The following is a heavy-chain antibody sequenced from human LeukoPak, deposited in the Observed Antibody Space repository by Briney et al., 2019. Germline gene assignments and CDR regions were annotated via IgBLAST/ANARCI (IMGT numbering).Heavy chain of an antibody. CDR1: GFTFSSYS. Sequence: GGSLRLSCAASGFTFSSYSMNWVRQAPGKGLEWVSSISSSSSYIYYADSVKGRFTISRDSAKNSLYLQMNSLRAEDTAVYYCARESGYSYGYGIDYWGQGTLVTVSS. V-gene: IGHV3-21*01. J-gene: IGHJ4*02. CDR3: ARESGYSYGYGIDY. CDR2: ISSSSSYI. D-gene: IGHD5-18*01.